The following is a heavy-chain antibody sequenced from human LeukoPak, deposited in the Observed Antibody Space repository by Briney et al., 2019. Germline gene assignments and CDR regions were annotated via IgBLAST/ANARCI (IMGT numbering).Heavy chain of an antibody. CDR2: IYYSGST. Sequence: SETLSLTCTVSGGPISSGGYYWIWIRQHPGKGLEWIGYIYYSGSTYYNPSLKSRVTISVDTSKNQISLKLRSVTAADTAVYYCAREIGYGRPFDYWGQGTLVTVSS. V-gene: IGHV4-31*03. CDR1: GGPISSGGYY. CDR3: AREIGYGRPFDY. J-gene: IGHJ4*02. D-gene: IGHD1-26*01.